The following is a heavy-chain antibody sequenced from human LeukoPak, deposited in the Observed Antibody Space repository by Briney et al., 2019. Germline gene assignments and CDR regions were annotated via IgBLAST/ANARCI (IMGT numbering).Heavy chain of an antibody. Sequence: GGSLRLSCAASGFTFSSYGMHWVRQAPGKGLEWVAVIWYDGSNKYYADSVKGRFTIYRDNSKNTLYLQMNSLRAEDTAVYYCARDGTVAGKGDWFDPWGQGTLVTVSS. CDR3: ARDGTVAGKGDWFDP. V-gene: IGHV3-33*01. CDR1: GFTFSSYG. CDR2: IWYDGSNK. D-gene: IGHD6-19*01. J-gene: IGHJ5*02.